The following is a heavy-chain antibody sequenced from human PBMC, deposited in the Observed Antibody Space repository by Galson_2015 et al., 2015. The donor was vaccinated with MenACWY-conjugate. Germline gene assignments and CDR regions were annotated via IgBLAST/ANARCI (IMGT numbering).Heavy chain of an antibody. CDR1: GFTFSSYD. V-gene: IGHV3-30*01. D-gene: IGHD1-26*01. CDR2: ISHDGSNK. Sequence: SLRLSCAASGFTFSSYDMHWVRQAPGKGLDWVAVISHDGSNKYYAESVKGRFTISRDKNTLYLEMISLRGEDTAVYYCSRVYSGSPDYGMDVWGQGTTVTVSS. CDR3: SRVYSGSPDYGMDV. J-gene: IGHJ6*02.